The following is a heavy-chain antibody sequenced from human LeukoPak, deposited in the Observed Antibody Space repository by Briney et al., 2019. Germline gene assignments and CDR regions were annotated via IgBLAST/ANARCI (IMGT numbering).Heavy chain of an antibody. D-gene: IGHD3-10*01. V-gene: IGHV3-49*03. CDR2: IRSKAYGGTA. CDR3: TGSFGELSFFAH. CDR1: GFTFSDYY. Sequence: HPGGSLRHSCAASGFTFSDYYMTWIRQAPGKGLEWVGFIRSKAYGGTAQYAASVKGRFTISRDDSKSIAYLQVNSLKTEDTAVYYCTGSFGELSFFAHWGQGTLVTVSS. J-gene: IGHJ4*02.